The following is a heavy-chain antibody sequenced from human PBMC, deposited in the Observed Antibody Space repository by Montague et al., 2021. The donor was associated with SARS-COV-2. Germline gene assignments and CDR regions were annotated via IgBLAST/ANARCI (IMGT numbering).Heavy chain of an antibody. CDR1: DDSITYFY. CDR3: ARDGGTVTTFLGVGYLRGGLSWFDP. J-gene: IGHJ5*02. CDR2: IYSRGST. Sequence: SETLSLTCSVSDDSITYFYWSWIRQAPGKGLEWIGHIYSRGSTKYNPSLESRVTISADTSTNHFSLNLRSVTAADTAVYYCARDGGTVTTFLGVGYLRGGLSWFDPWGQGTLVTVSS. D-gene: IGHD4-17*01. V-gene: IGHV4-4*08.